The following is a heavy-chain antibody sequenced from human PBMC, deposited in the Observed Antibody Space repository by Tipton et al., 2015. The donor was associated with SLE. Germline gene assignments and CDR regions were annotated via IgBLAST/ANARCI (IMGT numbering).Heavy chain of an antibody. D-gene: IGHD3-16*02. V-gene: IGHV4-61*02. Sequence: TLSLTCTVSGGSVNSGSYYCTWMRQPAGAGLELIGRIHTGGSTNYNPSLKSRVTISLDKSKNLFSLNLASVTAADTAAYYCARDPLVRSPGAGGFFDLWGHGTLVTVSS. CDR3: ARDPLVRSPGAGGFFDL. CDR2: IHTGGST. J-gene: IGHJ4*01. CDR1: GGSVNSGSYY.